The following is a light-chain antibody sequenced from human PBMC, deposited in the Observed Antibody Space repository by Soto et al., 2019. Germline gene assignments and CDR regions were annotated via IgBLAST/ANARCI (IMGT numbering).Light chain of an antibody. J-gene: IGKJ5*01. CDR1: QSVSSNY. CDR3: QQYGSPPIT. V-gene: IGKV3-20*01. Sequence: EIMLAQPPGTLSLSPGERATLSCRASQSVSSNYLAWYQQKPGQAPRLLIYGASSRATGIPDRFSGSGSGTDFTLTISRLEPEDFAVYYCQQYGSPPITFGQGTLLEIK. CDR2: GAS.